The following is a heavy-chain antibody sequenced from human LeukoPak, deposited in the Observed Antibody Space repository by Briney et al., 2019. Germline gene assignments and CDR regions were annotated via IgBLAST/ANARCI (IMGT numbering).Heavy chain of an antibody. V-gene: IGHV3-9*01. J-gene: IGHJ3*02. CDR3: AKVYGRYFDCLLGPVAFDI. CDR2: ISWNSGSI. Sequence: GRSLRLSCAASGFTFDDYAMHRVRQAPGKGLEWVSGISWNSGSIGYADSVKGRFTISRDNAKNYLYLQRNSLRAEDTPLFYGAKVYGRYFDCLLGPVAFDIWGQGTMVTVSS. D-gene: IGHD3-9*01. CDR1: GFTFDDYA.